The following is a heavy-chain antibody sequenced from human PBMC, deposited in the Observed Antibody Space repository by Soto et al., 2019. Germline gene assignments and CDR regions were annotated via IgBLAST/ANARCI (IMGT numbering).Heavy chain of an antibody. CDR2: IYYSGTT. J-gene: IGHJ5*02. Sequence: SETLALTCAVAGDSISTSSHSWGWIRQPPGKGLEWIGSIYYSGTTYNNPSLGSRVTMSLDTSKNQFSLQLSSVTAADTAVYYCASHRPLILYSSSRKIDPWGQGTLVTVSS. V-gene: IGHV4-39*01. CDR1: GDSISTSSHS. D-gene: IGHD6-13*01. CDR3: ASHRPLILYSSSRKIDP.